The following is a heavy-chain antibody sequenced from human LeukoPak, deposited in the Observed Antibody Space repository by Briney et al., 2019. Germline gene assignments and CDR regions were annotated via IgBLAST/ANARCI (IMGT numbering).Heavy chain of an antibody. D-gene: IGHD3-22*01. V-gene: IGHV3-48*04. CDR2: ISTNSLTT. CDR3: AKDEGTPWFWFDS. J-gene: IGHJ4*02. Sequence: GGSLRLSCAASGFTFSSYAMSWVRQAPGKGLEWISYISTNSLTTYYADSVKGRFTISRDNAKKSLYLQMNSLRAEDTAVYYCAKDEGTPWFWFDSWGRGTLVIVSS. CDR1: GFTFSSYA.